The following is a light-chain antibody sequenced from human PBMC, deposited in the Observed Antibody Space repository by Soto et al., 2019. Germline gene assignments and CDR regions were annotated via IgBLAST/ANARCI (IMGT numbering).Light chain of an antibody. CDR1: NIGGKS. V-gene: IGLV3-21*02. CDR3: HVWDSSSDHYV. Sequence: SYEVTQPPSVSVAPGQTARITCGGNNIGGKSVHWYQQKPGQAPVLVVYDDSDRPSGIPDRFSGSNSGDTATLTIRRVDAGDEADYYCHVWDSSSDHYVFGTGTKVTVL. J-gene: IGLJ1*01. CDR2: DDS.